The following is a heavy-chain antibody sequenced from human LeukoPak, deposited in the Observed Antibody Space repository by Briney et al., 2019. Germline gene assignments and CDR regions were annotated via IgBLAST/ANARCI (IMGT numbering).Heavy chain of an antibody. V-gene: IGHV1-46*01. CDR1: GYTFTSYY. Sequence: ASVKVSCKASGYTFTSYYMHWVRQAPGQGLEWMGIINPSGGSTSYAQKFQGRVTMTEDTSTDTAYMELSSLRSEDTAVYYCATVRRGYCSGGSCYRHYYYYGMDVWGQGTTVTVSS. CDR3: ATVRRGYCSGGSCYRHYYYYGMDV. J-gene: IGHJ6*02. D-gene: IGHD2-15*01. CDR2: INPSGGST.